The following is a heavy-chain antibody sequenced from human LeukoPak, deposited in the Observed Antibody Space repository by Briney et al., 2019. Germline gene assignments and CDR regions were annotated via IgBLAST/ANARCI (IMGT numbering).Heavy chain of an antibody. Sequence: PGGSLRLSCAASGFTFSSYEMNWVRQAPGKGLEWVSGISWNSGSIGYADSVKGRFTISRDNAKNSLYLQMNSLRAEDMALYYCARGSRRPYYYYYYMDVWGKGTTVTVSS. CDR2: ISWNSGSI. V-gene: IGHV3-9*03. J-gene: IGHJ6*03. CDR3: ARGSRRPYYYYYYMDV. CDR1: GFTFSSYE. D-gene: IGHD2-15*01.